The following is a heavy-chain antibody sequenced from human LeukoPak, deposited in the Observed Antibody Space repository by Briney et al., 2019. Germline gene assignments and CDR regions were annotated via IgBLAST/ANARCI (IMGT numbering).Heavy chain of an antibody. Sequence: GGSLRLSCAASGFTFSSYGMHWVRQAPGKGLEWVAFIRYDGSNKYYADSVKGRFTISRDNSKNTLYLQMNSLRAEDTAVYYCARDLTRWQLNYNWFDPWGQGTLVTVSS. J-gene: IGHJ5*02. CDR3: ARDLTRWQLNYNWFDP. V-gene: IGHV3-30*02. CDR1: GFTFSSYG. CDR2: IRYDGSNK. D-gene: IGHD2-15*01.